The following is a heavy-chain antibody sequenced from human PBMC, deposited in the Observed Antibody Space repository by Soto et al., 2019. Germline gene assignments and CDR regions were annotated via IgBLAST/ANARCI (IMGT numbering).Heavy chain of an antibody. CDR3: ASDGSYGDDAGTWYFDL. CDR2: INWNGGST. CDR1: GFTFDDYG. Sequence: EVQLVESGGGVVRPGGSLRLSCAASGFTFDDYGMSWVRQAPGKGLEWVSGINWNGGSTGYADSVKGRFTISRDNAKNYLYLQMNSLRAEDTALYHCASDGSYGDDAGTWYFDLWGRGTLVTVSS. D-gene: IGHD4-17*01. V-gene: IGHV3-20*01. J-gene: IGHJ2*01.